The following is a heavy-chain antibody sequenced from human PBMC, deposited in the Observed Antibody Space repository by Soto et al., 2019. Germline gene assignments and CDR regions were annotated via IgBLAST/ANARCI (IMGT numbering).Heavy chain of an antibody. CDR3: ARAIGPTLFDY. V-gene: IGHV3-13*04. J-gene: IGHJ4*02. CDR1: GFTFSSYD. CDR2: IGTAGDT. Sequence: GGSLRLSWSASGFTFSSYDMHWVRQGPGKGLEWVSAIGTAGDTNYEGSVKGRFTISRENAKNSLYLQTNSLRAGDTAIYFCARAIGPTLFDYWGKGTLVTVSS. D-gene: IGHD3-22*01.